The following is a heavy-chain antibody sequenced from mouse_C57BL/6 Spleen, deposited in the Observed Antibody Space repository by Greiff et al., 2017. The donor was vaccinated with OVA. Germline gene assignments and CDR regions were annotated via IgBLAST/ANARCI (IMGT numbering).Heavy chain of an antibody. CDR2: ISSGGDYI. Sequence: EVKLMESGEGLVKPGGSLKLSCAASGFTFSSYAMSWVRQTPEKRLEWVAYISSGGDYIYYADTVKGRFTISRDNARNTLYLQMSSLKSEDTAMYYCTRASITTVSFDYWGQGTTLTVSS. J-gene: IGHJ2*01. D-gene: IGHD1-1*01. CDR1: GFTFSSYA. V-gene: IGHV5-9-1*02. CDR3: TRASITTVSFDY.